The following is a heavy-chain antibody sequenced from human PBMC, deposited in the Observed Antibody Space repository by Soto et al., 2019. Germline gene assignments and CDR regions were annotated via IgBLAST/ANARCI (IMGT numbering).Heavy chain of an antibody. Sequence: EVQLLESGGGLVQPGGSLRLSCAASGFSFTNFAMSWVRQAPGKGLEWVAGIGASGDITWYADSVKGRLSTSRDNPKNTLYLQLNSLRFEDTAVYYCAKDDFTDRGDDYFDYWGPGTLVTVSS. CDR2: IGASGDIT. J-gene: IGHJ4*02. CDR1: GFSFTNFA. V-gene: IGHV3-23*01. CDR3: AKDDFTDRGDDYFDY. D-gene: IGHD2-21*02.